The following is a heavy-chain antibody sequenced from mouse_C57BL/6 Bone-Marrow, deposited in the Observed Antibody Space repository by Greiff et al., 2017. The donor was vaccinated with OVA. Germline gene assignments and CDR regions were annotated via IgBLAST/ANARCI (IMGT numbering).Heavy chain of an antibody. CDR2: IDPSDSYT. CDR3: ARGDYGSSYDYFDY. J-gene: IGHJ2*01. Sequence: QVQLQQPGAELVMPGASVKLSCKASGYTFTSYWMHWVKRRPGQGLEWIGEIDPSDSYTNYNQKFKGKSTLTVDKSSSTAYMQLSSLTSEDSAVYYCARGDYGSSYDYFDYWGQGTTLTVSS. V-gene: IGHV1-69*01. CDR1: GYTFTSYW. D-gene: IGHD1-1*01.